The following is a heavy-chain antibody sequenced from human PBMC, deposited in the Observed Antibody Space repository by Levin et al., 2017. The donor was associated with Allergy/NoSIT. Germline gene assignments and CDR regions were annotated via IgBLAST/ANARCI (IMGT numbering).Heavy chain of an antibody. J-gene: IGHJ4*02. CDR1: GGSISSGSYY. CDR3: ARAEVGAEH. Sequence: SETLSLTCKVSGGSISSGSYYWSWIRQPAAKGLEWIGRIYSSGSANYNPSLTSRVTISVDTSKNQFSLKLSSVTAADTAVYYCARAEVGAEHWGQGTLVTVSS. V-gene: IGHV4-61*02. D-gene: IGHD2-15*01. CDR2: IYSSGSA.